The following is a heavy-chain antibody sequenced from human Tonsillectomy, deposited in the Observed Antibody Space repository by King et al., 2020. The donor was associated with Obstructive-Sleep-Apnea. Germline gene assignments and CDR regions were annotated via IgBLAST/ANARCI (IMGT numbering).Heavy chain of an antibody. CDR1: GGSLSSSSYY. Sequence: QLQESGPGLVKPSETLSLTCTVSGGSLSSSSYYWGWIRQPPGKGLEWIGSIYYRGSTYYNPSLKSRLTISVDTSKNQFSLRLGSVTAADPALYYCATHTTAWRPVDSWGQGTLVTVSS. CDR2: IYYRGST. V-gene: IGHV4-39*01. J-gene: IGHJ4*02. CDR3: ATHTTAWRPVDS. D-gene: IGHD1-14*01.